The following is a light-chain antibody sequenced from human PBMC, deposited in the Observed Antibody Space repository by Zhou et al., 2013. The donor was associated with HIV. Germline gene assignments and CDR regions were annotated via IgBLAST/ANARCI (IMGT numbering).Light chain of an antibody. CDR2: GAS. CDR1: QSVSSN. J-gene: IGKJ1*01. CDR3: QQYNDWPRT. Sequence: EIVMTQSPAALSVSPGERPTLSCRASQSVSSNLAWYQQKLGQAPRLLIYGASTRATDIPARFSGSGSGTEFTLTISNLQSEDFAVYYCQQYNDWPRTFGQGTKVEIK. V-gene: IGKV3-15*01.